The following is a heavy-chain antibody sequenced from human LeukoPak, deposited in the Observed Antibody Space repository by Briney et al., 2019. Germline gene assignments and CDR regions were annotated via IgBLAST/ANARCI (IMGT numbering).Heavy chain of an antibody. D-gene: IGHD3-10*01. V-gene: IGHV4-39*07. CDR3: ARGVEQQFDY. CDR1: DGSISSPNYY. Sequence: SETLSLTCTVSDGSISSPNYYWGWIRQPPGRGLESIGTIYYSGTTYYDPSLKSRVSISVDTSKKQFSLNLRSMTAADTAVYYCARGVEQQFDYWGQGTLVTVSS. CDR2: IYYSGTT. J-gene: IGHJ4*02.